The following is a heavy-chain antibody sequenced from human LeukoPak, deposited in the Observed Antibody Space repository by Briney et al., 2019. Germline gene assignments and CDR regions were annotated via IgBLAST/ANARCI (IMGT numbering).Heavy chain of an antibody. CDR1: GGSFSGYY. Sequence: SETLSLTCAVYGGSFSGYYWSWIRQPPGKGLEWIGEINHSGSTNYNPSLKSRVTISVGTSKNQFSLKLSSVTAADTAVYYCARDHYYDSSGYSYRRRLTNAFDIWGQGTMVTVSS. J-gene: IGHJ3*02. V-gene: IGHV4-34*01. CDR2: INHSGST. CDR3: ARDHYYDSSGYSYRRRLTNAFDI. D-gene: IGHD3-22*01.